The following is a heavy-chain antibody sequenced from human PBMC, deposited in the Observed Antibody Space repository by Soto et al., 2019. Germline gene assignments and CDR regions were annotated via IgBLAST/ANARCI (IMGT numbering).Heavy chain of an antibody. D-gene: IGHD2-15*01. CDR2: IYYSGST. Sequence: LSLTCTVSGGSISSSSYYWGWIRQPPGKGLEWIGSIYYSGSTYYNPSLKSRVTISVDTSKNQFSLKLSSATAADTAVYYCARRSRDCSGGSCYPFFDYWGQGTLVTVSS. CDR3: ARRSRDCSGGSCYPFFDY. J-gene: IGHJ4*02. CDR1: GGSISSSSYY. V-gene: IGHV4-39*01.